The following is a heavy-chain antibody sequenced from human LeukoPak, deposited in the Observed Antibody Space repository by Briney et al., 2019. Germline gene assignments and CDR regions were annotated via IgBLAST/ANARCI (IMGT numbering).Heavy chain of an antibody. CDR3: ARGPEESYDFWRPPTYYYYMDV. V-gene: IGHV4-4*02. J-gene: IGHJ6*03. D-gene: IGHD3-3*01. CDR1: GGSISSSNW. Sequence: SETLSLTCAVSGGSISSSNWWSWVRQPPGKGLEWIGEIYHSGSTNYNPSLKSRVTISVDKSKNQFSLKLSSVTAADTAVYYCARGPEESYDFWRPPTYYYYMDVWGKGTTVTVSS. CDR2: IYHSGST.